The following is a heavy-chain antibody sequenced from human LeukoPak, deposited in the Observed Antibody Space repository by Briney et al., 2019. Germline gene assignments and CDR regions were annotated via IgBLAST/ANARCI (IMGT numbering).Heavy chain of an antibody. CDR2: IYSSGST. J-gene: IGHJ2*01. V-gene: IGHV4-39*01. CDR1: GGSISSSSYY. CDR3: ARHRDTALVYWYFDL. Sequence: SETLSLTCTVSGGSISSSSYYWGWIRQPPGKGLEWIGSIYSSGSTYYNPSLKSRVTISVDTSKNQFSLNLSSVTAADTAVYFCARHRDTALVYWYFDLWGRGTLVTVSS. D-gene: IGHD5-18*01.